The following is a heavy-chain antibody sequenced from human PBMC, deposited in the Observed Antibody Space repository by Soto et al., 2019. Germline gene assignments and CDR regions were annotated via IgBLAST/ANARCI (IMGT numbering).Heavy chain of an antibody. CDR1: GFTFSSYS. V-gene: IGHV3-21*01. CDR3: ARFHTMVRGGPFDP. CDR2: ISSSSSYI. D-gene: IGHD3-10*01. J-gene: IGHJ5*02. Sequence: GGSLRLSCAASGFTFSSYSMNWVRQAPGKGLEWVSSISSSSSYIYYADSVKGRFTISRDNAKNSLYLQMNSLRAEDTAGYYCARFHTMVRGGPFDPWGQGTLVTVSS.